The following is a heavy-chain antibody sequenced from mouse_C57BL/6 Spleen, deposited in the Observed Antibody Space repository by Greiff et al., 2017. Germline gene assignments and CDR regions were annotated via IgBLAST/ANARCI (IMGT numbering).Heavy chain of an antibody. J-gene: IGHJ1*03. V-gene: IGHV1-64*01. Sequence: QVQLQQPGAELVKPGASVKLSCKASGYTFTSYWMHWVKQRPGQGLEWIGMIHPNSGSTNYNEKFKGKATLTVDKSSGTAYMQLSSLTSEDSAVYYCARGGALYYGNYSYGYFDVCGTGTTVTVSS. D-gene: IGHD2-1*01. CDR3: ARGGALYYGNYSYGYFDV. CDR1: GYTFTSYW. CDR2: IHPNSGST.